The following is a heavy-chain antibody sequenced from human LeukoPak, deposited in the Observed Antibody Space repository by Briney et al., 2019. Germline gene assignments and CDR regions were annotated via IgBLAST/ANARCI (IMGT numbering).Heavy chain of an antibody. CDR3: AKDTGAWAFDH. CDR2: INPSADTT. Sequence: ASVKVSCKASAYTFTSYQMHWVRQAPGQGFEWMGVINPSADTTNYAQKFQGRLTVTMDTSTSTVYMELRSLRSEDTAAYYCAKDTGAWAFDHWGQGTLVTVSS. V-gene: IGHV1-46*01. D-gene: IGHD1-14*01. CDR1: AYTFTSYQ. J-gene: IGHJ4*02.